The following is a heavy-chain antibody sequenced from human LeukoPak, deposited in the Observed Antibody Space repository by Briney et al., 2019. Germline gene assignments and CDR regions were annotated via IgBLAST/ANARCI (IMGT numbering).Heavy chain of an antibody. CDR3: ARDYYDSSGDLGFDP. Sequence: GGSLRLSCAASGFTFSSYWMSWVRQAPGKGLEWGANIKQDRSEKYYVDSVKGRFTISRDNAKNSLYLQMNSLRAEDTAVYYCARDYYDSSGDLGFDPWGQGTLVTVSS. D-gene: IGHD3-22*01. J-gene: IGHJ5*02. CDR2: IKQDRSEK. V-gene: IGHV3-7*01. CDR1: GFTFSSYW.